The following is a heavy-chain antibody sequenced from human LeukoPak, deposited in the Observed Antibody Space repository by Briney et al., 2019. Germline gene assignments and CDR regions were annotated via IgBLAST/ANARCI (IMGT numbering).Heavy chain of an antibody. J-gene: IGHJ4*02. CDR1: GGSISDYY. Sequence: SETLSLTCTVSGGSISDYYWSWIRQPPGKGLEWIGYIYYSGSTNYNPSLKSQVTISVDTSKNQSSRKLSSVTAADTAVYYCAALGAYSSGLFDYWGQGTLVTVSS. V-gene: IGHV4-59*01. CDR3: AALGAYSSGLFDY. D-gene: IGHD6-19*01. CDR2: IYYSGST.